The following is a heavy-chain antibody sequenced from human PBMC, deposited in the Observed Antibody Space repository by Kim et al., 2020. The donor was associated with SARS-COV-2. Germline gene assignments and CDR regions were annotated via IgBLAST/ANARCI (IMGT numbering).Heavy chain of an antibody. CDR3: ARGSRPKLLWFGETLFDP. V-gene: IGHV4-34*01. D-gene: IGHD3-10*01. J-gene: IGHJ5*02. Sequence: SETLSLTCAVYGGSFSGYYWSWIRQPPGKGLEWIGEINHSGSTNYNPSLKSRVTISVDTSKNQFSLKLSSVTAADTAVYYCARGSRPKLLWFGETLFDPWGQGTLVTVSS. CDR1: GGSFSGYY. CDR2: INHSGST.